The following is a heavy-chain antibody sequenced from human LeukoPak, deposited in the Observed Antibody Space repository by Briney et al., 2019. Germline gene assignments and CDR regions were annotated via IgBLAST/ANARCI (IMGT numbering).Heavy chain of an antibody. Sequence: GGSLRLSCAASGFTFSSYEMNWVRQAPGKGLEWVSYISSSGSTIYYAGSVKGRFTISRDNAKNSLYLQMNSLRAEDTAVYYCALLGGLRLGILADYWGQGTLVTVSS. CDR1: GFTFSSYE. CDR2: ISSSGSTI. D-gene: IGHD7-27*01. CDR3: ALLGGLRLGILADY. J-gene: IGHJ4*02. V-gene: IGHV3-48*03.